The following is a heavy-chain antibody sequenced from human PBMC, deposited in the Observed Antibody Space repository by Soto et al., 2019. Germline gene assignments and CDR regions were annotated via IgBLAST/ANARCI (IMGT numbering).Heavy chain of an antibody. CDR3: ERGPSIAAPTFDY. CDR2: INVGDGNT. J-gene: IGHJ4*02. V-gene: IGHV1-3*01. D-gene: IGHD6-6*01. CDR1: GYTSIISYA. Sequence: GASVKVSCKAFGYTSIISYAIHWVRQAPGQRLEWMGWINVGDGNTRYSQKFQGRVTITRDTSATIGYMELNSLTSEDTAVYYCERGPSIAAPTFDYWGQGTLVTVSS.